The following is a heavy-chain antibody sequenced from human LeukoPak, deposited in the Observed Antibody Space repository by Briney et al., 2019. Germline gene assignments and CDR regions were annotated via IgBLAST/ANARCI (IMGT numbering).Heavy chain of an antibody. CDR2: IYFSGTT. Sequence: SETLSLTCTVSGGSITSSSSYWGWIRQPPGKGLEWIGNIYFSGTTYYNPSLKSRVTISVDTSKSQFSLRLSSVTAADTAVYYCARVVTMDRAPDYWGQGTLVTVSS. CDR1: GGSITSSSSY. D-gene: IGHD3-10*01. V-gene: IGHV4-39*07. CDR3: ARVVTMDRAPDY. J-gene: IGHJ4*02.